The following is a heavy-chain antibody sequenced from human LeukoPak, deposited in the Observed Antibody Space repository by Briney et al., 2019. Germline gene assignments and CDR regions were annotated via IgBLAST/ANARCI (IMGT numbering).Heavy chain of an antibody. CDR3: AGGGYCSSTSCEQGDY. J-gene: IGHJ4*02. CDR2: INPNSGGT. Sequence: ASVKVSCKASGYTFTGYYMHWVRQAPGQGLEWMGWINPNSGGTNYAQKFQGRVTMTRDTSISTAYMELSRLRSDDRVVYYWAGGGYCSSTSCEQGDYWGQGTLVTVSS. V-gene: IGHV1-2*02. D-gene: IGHD2-2*03. CDR1: GYTFTGYY.